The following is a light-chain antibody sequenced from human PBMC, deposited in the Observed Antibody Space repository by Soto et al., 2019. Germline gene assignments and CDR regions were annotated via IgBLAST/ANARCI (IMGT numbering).Light chain of an antibody. CDR1: QSVSSY. Sequence: EIVLTQSPATLSLSPGERATLSCRASQSVSSYLAWYQQKPGQAPRLLIYDASNRATGIPSRFSGSGSGTAFTLTSSSLDPEDFAVYYCQQRVDWLTFGGGTRVEIK. CDR3: QQRVDWLT. V-gene: IGKV3-11*01. J-gene: IGKJ4*01. CDR2: DAS.